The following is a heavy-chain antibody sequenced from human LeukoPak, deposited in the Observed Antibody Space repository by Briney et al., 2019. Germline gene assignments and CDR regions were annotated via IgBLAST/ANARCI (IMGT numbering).Heavy chain of an antibody. J-gene: IGHJ4*02. CDR2: MNPNSGNT. CDR3: WYYFDY. V-gene: IGHV1-8*01. Sequence: ASVKVSCKASGYTFTSYDINWVRQATGQGLEWMGWMNPNSGNTGYAQKFQGRVTMTRNTSISTAYMELSSLRSSGYYYFGEWYYFDYWGQGTLVTVSS. CDR1: GYTFTSYD. D-gene: IGHD3-22*01.